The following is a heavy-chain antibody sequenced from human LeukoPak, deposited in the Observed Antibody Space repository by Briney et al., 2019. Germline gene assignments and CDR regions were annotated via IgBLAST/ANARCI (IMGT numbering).Heavy chain of an antibody. J-gene: IGHJ4*02. CDR3: ARIAYSSSTDY. V-gene: IGHV4-39*07. CDR1: SGSISTGNYY. CDR2: IFYSGST. D-gene: IGHD6-6*01. Sequence: PSETLSLTCTVSSGSISTGNYYWGWVRQPPGKALEWIGNIFYSGSTYYSPSRKSRVTISLDTSRNQFSLKLNSVTAADTAVYYCARIAYSSSTDYWGQGTLVTVSS.